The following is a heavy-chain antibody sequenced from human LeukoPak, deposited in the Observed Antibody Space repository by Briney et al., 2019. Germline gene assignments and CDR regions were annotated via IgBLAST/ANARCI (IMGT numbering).Heavy chain of an antibody. CDR3: AALLWFGEPYY. CDR2: ISGSDGST. V-gene: IGHV3-23*01. Sequence: PGGSLRLSCAASGFTFSSYAMSWVRQAPGKGLEWISAISGSDGSTYYADSVKGRFTISRDNSKNTLYLQMNSLRAEDTAVYYCAALLWFGEPYYWGQGTLVTVSS. CDR1: GFTFSSYA. D-gene: IGHD3-10*01. J-gene: IGHJ4*02.